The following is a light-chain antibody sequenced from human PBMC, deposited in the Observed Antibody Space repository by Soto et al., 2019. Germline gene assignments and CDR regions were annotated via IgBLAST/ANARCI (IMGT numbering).Light chain of an antibody. CDR1: ALPKQY. CDR2: NDN. CDR3: QSAASSATYVV. Sequence: SSELTQPPSVSVSPGQTARITCSGDALPKQYAYWYQQKPGQAPVLVIYNDNGRPSGIPERFSGSSSGTTVTLTISGVQAEDEADYYCQSAASSATYVVFGGGTKLTVL. V-gene: IGLV3-25*03. J-gene: IGLJ2*01.